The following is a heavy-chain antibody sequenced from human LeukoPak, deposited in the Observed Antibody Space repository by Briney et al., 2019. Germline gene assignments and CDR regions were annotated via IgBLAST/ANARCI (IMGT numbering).Heavy chain of an antibody. J-gene: IGHJ4*02. CDR2: ISSSGSTT. CDR3: ARVQGTY. V-gene: IGHV3-48*03. CDR1: GFTFSSFE. Sequence: GGSLRLSCAASGFTFSSFEMNWVRQAPGKGLEWVSYISSSGSTTYYADSVKGRFTISRDNAKNSLYLQMNSLRAEDTAVYYCARVQGTYWGQGTLVTVSS. D-gene: IGHD3-10*01.